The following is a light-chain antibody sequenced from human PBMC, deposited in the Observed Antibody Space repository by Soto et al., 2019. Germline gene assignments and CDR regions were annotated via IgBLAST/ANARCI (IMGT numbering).Light chain of an antibody. V-gene: IGLV2-14*03. CDR3: SSFTSNRIYV. CDR1: HNDIGTYDY. CDR2: GVT. J-gene: IGLJ1*01. Sequence: HSALTQPTSVSGSPGQSISISCTGNHNDIGTYDYVSWYQQHPGRAPRLLIHGVTTRASGISDRFSASKSGLTASLTISGLQPEDEADYYCSSFTSNRIYVFGPGTKVTVL.